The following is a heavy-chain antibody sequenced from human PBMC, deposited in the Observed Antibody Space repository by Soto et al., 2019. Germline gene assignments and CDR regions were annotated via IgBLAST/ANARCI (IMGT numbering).Heavy chain of an antibody. CDR1: GYTFTSYG. CDR3: ARDYPIMITFGGVIVFDY. V-gene: IGHV1-18*01. D-gene: IGHD3-16*02. Sequence: QVQLVQSGAEVKKPGASVKVSCKASGYTFTSYGISWVRQAPGQGLEWMGWICAYNGNTNYAQKLQGRVTMTTDTSTSTAYMELRSLRSDDTAVYYCARDYPIMITFGGVIVFDYWGQGTLVTVSS. J-gene: IGHJ4*02. CDR2: ICAYNGNT.